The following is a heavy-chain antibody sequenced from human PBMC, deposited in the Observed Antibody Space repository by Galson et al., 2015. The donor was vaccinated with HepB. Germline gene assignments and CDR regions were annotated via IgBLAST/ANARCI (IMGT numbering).Heavy chain of an antibody. J-gene: IGHJ3*02. V-gene: IGHV3-74*01. CDR3: AREGLANYGSGREAFDI. CDR2: INSDGSST. CDR1: GFTFSSYW. Sequence: SLRLSCAASGFTFSSYWMHWVRQAPGKGLVWVSRINSDGSSTSYADSVKGRFTISRDNAKNTLYLQMNSLRAEDTAVYYCAREGLANYGSGREAFDIWGQGTMVTVSS. D-gene: IGHD3-10*01.